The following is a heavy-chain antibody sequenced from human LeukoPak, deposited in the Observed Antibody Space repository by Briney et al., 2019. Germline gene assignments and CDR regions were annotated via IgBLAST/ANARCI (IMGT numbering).Heavy chain of an antibody. CDR1: GGSFSGYY. V-gene: IGHV4-34*01. CDR3: ARGHTFYQKDAFDI. CDR2: INHSGST. Sequence: SETLSLTCAVYGGSFSGYYRSWIRQPPGKGLEWIGEINHSGSTNYNPSLKSRVTISVDTSKNQFSLKLSSVTAADTAVYYCARGHTFYQKDAFDIWGQGTMVTVSS. D-gene: IGHD2/OR15-2a*01. J-gene: IGHJ3*02.